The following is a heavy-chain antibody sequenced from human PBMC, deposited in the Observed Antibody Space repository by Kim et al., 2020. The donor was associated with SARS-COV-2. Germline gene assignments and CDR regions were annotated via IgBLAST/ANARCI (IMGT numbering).Heavy chain of an antibody. J-gene: IGHJ4*02. Sequence: GGSLRLSCAASGFTFSSYGMHWVRQAPGKGLEWVAVISYDGSNKYYADSVKGRFTISRDNSKNTLYLQMNSLRAEDTAVYYCANFGEVRGPYYYDSSGSKVGPVAEKKSDYWGQGTLVTVSS. V-gene: IGHV3-30*18. D-gene: IGHD3-22*01. CDR3: ANFGEVRGPYYYDSSGSKVGPVAEKKSDY. CDR2: ISYDGSNK. CDR1: GFTFSSYG.